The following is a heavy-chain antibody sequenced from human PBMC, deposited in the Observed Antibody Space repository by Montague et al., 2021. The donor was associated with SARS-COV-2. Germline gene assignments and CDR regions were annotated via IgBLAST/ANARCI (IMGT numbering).Heavy chain of an antibody. Sequence: SETLSLTCSVSGGSVSSSSYYWGWIRQPPGKGLEWVGTVSDSGSTSYNPSLKSRVTISVDTPKNQFSLKLSSVTAADTAVYYCAGSLSGNQELGDYWGHGTLVTVSS. CDR3: AGSLSGNQELGDY. D-gene: IGHD1-26*01. CDR1: GGSVSSSSYY. V-gene: IGHV4-39*07. J-gene: IGHJ4*01. CDR2: VSDSGST.